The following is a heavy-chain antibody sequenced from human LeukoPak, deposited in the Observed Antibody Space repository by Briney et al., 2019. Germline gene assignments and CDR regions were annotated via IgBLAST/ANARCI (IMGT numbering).Heavy chain of an antibody. Sequence: SETLSLTCTVSGGSISSGGYYWSWIRQHPGKGLEWIGYIYYSGSTYYNPSLKSRVTISVDTSKNQFSLKLSSVTAADTAVYYCARTVCCYLNDYWSQGTLVTVSS. CDR2: IYYSGST. D-gene: IGHD2-15*01. V-gene: IGHV4-31*03. CDR3: ARTVCCYLNDY. J-gene: IGHJ4*02. CDR1: GGSISSGGYY.